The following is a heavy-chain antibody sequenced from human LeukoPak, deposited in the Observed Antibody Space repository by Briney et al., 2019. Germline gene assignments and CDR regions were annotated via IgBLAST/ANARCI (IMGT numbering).Heavy chain of an antibody. Sequence: GRSLRLSCAASGFTFSSYAMHWVRQAPGKGLEWVAVISYDGSNKYYADSVKGRFTISRDNSKNTLYLQMNSPRAEDTAVYYCARDLGEATALIGYFQHWGQGTLVTVSS. V-gene: IGHV3-30-3*01. D-gene: IGHD5-24*01. CDR1: GFTFSSYA. CDR2: ISYDGSNK. CDR3: ARDLGEATALIGYFQH. J-gene: IGHJ1*01.